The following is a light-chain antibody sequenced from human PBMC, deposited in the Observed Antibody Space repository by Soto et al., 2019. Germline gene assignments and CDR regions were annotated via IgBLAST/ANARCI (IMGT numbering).Light chain of an antibody. J-gene: IGLJ1*01. CDR1: SSDVGGYNY. CDR3: SSYTTDISPYV. Sequence: QSALTQPRSVSGSPGQSVTISCTGTSSDVGGYNYVSWYQQHPGKAPKLMIYDVSKRPSGVSNRFSGSKSGNTASLTISGLQAEDEADYYCSSYTTDISPYVFGTGTKLTVL. CDR2: DVS. V-gene: IGLV2-11*01.